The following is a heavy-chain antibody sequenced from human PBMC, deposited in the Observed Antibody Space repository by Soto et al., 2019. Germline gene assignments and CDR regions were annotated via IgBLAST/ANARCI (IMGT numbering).Heavy chain of an antibody. CDR2: INSDGSST. CDR1: GFTFSSYW. CDR3: ASILPNYYGSGSYEPHDY. V-gene: IGHV3-74*01. J-gene: IGHJ4*02. Sequence: GGSLRLSCAASGFTFSSYWMHWVRQAPGKGLVWVSRINSDGSSTSYAYSVKGRFTISRDNAKNTLYLQMNSLRAEDTAVYYCASILPNYYGSGSYEPHDYWGQGTLVTVSS. D-gene: IGHD3-10*01.